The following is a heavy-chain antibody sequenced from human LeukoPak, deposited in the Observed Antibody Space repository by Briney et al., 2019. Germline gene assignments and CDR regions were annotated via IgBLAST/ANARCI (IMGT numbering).Heavy chain of an antibody. CDR2: ISAYNGNT. D-gene: IGHD3-22*01. CDR1: GYTFTSYG. J-gene: IGHJ4*02. CDR3: ARDDYGSSGYYYFDY. V-gene: IGHV1-18*01. Sequence: ASVKVSCKASGYTFTSYGISWVGQAPGQGVEWMGWISAYNGNTNYAQKLQGRVTMTTDTSTSTAYMELRSLRSDDTAIYYCARDDYGSSGYYYFDYWGQGTLVTVSS.